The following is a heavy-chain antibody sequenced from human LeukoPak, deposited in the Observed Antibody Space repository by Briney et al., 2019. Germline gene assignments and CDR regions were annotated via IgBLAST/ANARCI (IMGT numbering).Heavy chain of an antibody. CDR1: GVSFSGYY. V-gene: IGHV4-34*01. J-gene: IGHJ4*02. CDR3: ARGQDYYDTSSYPYCFDY. D-gene: IGHD3-22*01. Sequence: SETLSLTCAVYGVSFSGYYWSWIRRPPGKGLEWIGDIYHSGSTNYNPSLKSRVTISVDTSKNQFSLKLSSVTAADTAVYYCARGQDYYDTSSYPYCFDYWGQGTPVTVSS. CDR2: IYHSGST.